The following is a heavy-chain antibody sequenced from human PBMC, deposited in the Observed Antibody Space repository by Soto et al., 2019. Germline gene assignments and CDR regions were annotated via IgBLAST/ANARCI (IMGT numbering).Heavy chain of an antibody. CDR3: ARVRDYVFDF. CDR2: IYTTGSS. Sequence: PSETLSLTCTVSGGSMSRYCWSWIRQPAGKGLEWIGRIYTTGSSNYKPSLKSRVTMSIDTSKNQFSLRLRSVTAADTAVYYCARVRDYVFDFWGQGTLVTVSS. CDR1: GGSMSRYC. D-gene: IGHD3-10*02. J-gene: IGHJ4*02. V-gene: IGHV4-4*07.